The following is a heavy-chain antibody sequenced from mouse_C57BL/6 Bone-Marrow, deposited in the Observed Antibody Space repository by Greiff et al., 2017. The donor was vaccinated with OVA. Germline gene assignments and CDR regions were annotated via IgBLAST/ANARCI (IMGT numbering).Heavy chain of an antibody. CDR2: IDPENGDT. Sequence: EVQRVESGAELVRPGASVKLSCTASGFNIKDDYMHWVKQRPEQGLEWIGWIDPENGDTEYASKFQGKATITADTSSNTAYLQLSSLTSEDTAVYYCTTGYLPFDYWGQGTTLTVSS. D-gene: IGHD5-1*01. CDR3: TTGYLPFDY. CDR1: GFNIKDDY. V-gene: IGHV14-4*01. J-gene: IGHJ2*01.